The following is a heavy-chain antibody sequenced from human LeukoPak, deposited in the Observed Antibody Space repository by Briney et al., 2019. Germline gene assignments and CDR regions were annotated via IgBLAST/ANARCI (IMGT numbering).Heavy chain of an antibody. CDR2: IIPIFGTA. D-gene: IGHD5-12*01. J-gene: IGHJ4*02. Sequence: SVKVSCKASGGTFISYAISWVRQAPGQGLEWMGGIIPIFGTANYAQKFQGRVTITADESTSTAYMELSSLRSEDTAVYYCASTPASGYDSVLVPFDYWGQGTLVTVSS. CDR1: GGTFISYA. CDR3: ASTPASGYDSVLVPFDY. V-gene: IGHV1-69*13.